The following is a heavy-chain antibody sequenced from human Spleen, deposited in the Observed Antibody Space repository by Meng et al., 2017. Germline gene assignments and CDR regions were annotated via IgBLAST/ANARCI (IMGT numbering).Heavy chain of an antibody. Sequence: GESLKISCAASGFTFDDHGMSWVRQAPGKGLEWVSVIYGGGSTYYADSVKGRFTISRDNSKKTLSLQMNSLRADDTAVYYCARGVVIGAFDSWGQGTMVTVSS. CDR3: ARGVVIGAFDS. V-gene: IGHV3-53*01. D-gene: IGHD2/OR15-2a*01. CDR1: GFTFDDHG. CDR2: IYGGGST. J-gene: IGHJ3*02.